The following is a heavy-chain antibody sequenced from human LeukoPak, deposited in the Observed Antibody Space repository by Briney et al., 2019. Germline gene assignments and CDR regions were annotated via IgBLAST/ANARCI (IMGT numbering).Heavy chain of an antibody. CDR3: AKDGDTAMVYLDY. D-gene: IGHD5-18*01. Sequence: PGGSLRLSCAASGFTITNYAISSVRRAPGEGVQWVTTISGSDGITYHAASVKGRFTISRDTSANTLYLQMNTLRTEDTAVYYCAKDGDTAMVYLDYSGQGTLVTVSS. CDR2: ISGSDGIT. V-gene: IGHV3-23*01. CDR1: GFTITNYA. J-gene: IGHJ4*02.